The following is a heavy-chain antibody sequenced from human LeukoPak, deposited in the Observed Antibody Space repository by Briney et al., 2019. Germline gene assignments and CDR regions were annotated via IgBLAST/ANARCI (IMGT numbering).Heavy chain of an antibody. V-gene: IGHV3-30*18. CDR2: ISYDGSNK. CDR3: AKENRYYYDSSGSYVFDY. J-gene: IGHJ4*02. CDR1: GFTFSSYG. Sequence: SGGSLRLSCAASGFTFSSYGMHWVSQAPGKGLEWVAVISYDGSNKYYADSVKGRFTISRDNSKNTLYLQMNSLRAEDTAVYYCAKENRYYYDSSGSYVFDYWGQGTLVTVSS. D-gene: IGHD3-22*01.